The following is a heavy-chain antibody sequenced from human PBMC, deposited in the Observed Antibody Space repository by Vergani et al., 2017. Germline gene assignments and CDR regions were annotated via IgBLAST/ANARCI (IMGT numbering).Heavy chain of an antibody. CDR2: ISYDGSNK. CDR1: GGTFSSYA. D-gene: IGHD3-10*01. CDR3: ARESSSGSYFRKDRNFDY. Sequence: QVQLVQSGAEVKKPGSSVKVSCKASGGTFSSYAMSWVRQAPGKGLEWVAVISYDGSNKYYADSVKGRFTISRDNSKNTLYLQMNSLRAEDTAVYYCARESSSGSYFRKDRNFDYWGQGTLVTVSS. V-gene: IGHV3-30-3*01. J-gene: IGHJ4*02.